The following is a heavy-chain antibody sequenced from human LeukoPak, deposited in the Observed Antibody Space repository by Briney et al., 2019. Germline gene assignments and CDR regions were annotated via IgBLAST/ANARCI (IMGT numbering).Heavy chain of an antibody. J-gene: IGHJ3*02. CDR1: GFTFSSYE. V-gene: IGHV3-30*18. CDR2: ISYDGSNK. Sequence: GGSLRLSCAASGFTFSSYEMNWVRQAPGKGLEWVAVISYDGSNKHYADPVKGRFTISRDNSKNTLHLQMDSLRAEDTAIYYCAKVMNYYDSRDAFDIWGQGTMVTVSS. D-gene: IGHD3-22*01. CDR3: AKVMNYYDSRDAFDI.